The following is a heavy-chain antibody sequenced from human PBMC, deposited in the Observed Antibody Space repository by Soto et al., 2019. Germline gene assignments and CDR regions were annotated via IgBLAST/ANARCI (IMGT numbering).Heavy chain of an antibody. J-gene: IGHJ4*02. Sequence: QVPLVESGGGVVQPGTSLRLSCAASGFTFSSYGMHWVRQAPGKGLEWVAVIWYDGSNKYYADSVRGRFTISRDNSKNTLYMQMNSLRAEDTAVYYCVRDRGRDVGDFAFWGQGTLVTVSS. V-gene: IGHV3-33*01. CDR3: VRDRGRDVGDFAF. D-gene: IGHD3-10*01. CDR1: GFTFSSYG. CDR2: IWYDGSNK.